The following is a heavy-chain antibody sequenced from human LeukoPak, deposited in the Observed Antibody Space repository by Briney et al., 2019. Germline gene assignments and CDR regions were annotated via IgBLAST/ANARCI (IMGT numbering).Heavy chain of an antibody. J-gene: IGHJ4*02. CDR1: GYTFTGYY. D-gene: IGHD3-22*01. Sequence: ASVKASCKASGYTFTGYYMHWVRQAPGQGLEWMGRINPNSGGTNYAQKFQGRVTMTRDTSISTAYMELSRLRSDDTAVYYCARLSSPGPSSGPDYWGQGTLVTVSS. V-gene: IGHV1-2*06. CDR3: ARLSSPGPSSGPDY. CDR2: INPNSGGT.